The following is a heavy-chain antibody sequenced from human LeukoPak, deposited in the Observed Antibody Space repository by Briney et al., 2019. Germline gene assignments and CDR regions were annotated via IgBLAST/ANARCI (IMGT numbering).Heavy chain of an antibody. Sequence: PGGSLRLSCAASGFTFSSYAMSWVRQAPGKGLEWVSAISGSGGSTYYADSVKGRFTISRDNSKNTLYLQMNSLRAEDTAVYYCARYYGSGSYYPNYFDYWGQGTLVTVSS. V-gene: IGHV3-23*01. CDR2: ISGSGGST. J-gene: IGHJ4*02. CDR1: GFTFSSYA. D-gene: IGHD3-10*01. CDR3: ARYYGSGSYYPNYFDY.